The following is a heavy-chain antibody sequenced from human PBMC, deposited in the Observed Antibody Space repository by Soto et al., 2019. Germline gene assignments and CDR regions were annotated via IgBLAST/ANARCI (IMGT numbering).Heavy chain of an antibody. CDR2: ISYEGHTK. J-gene: IGHJ6*02. Sequence: GGSLRLSCAASGFTFSLSALHWVRQAPGKGLDWLAVISYEGHTKFYAPSVRGRFTLSRDNYNDTVYLQMSGLSREDTALYFCARDKLFRGGWTSALDAWDQGNTVTVSS. CDR3: ARDKLFRGGWTSALDA. D-gene: IGHD3-10*01. CDR1: GFTFSLSA. V-gene: IGHV3-30*14.